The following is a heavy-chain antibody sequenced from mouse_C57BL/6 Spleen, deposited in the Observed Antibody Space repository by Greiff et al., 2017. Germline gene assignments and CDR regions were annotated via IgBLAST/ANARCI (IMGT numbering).Heavy chain of an antibody. J-gene: IGHJ3*01. Sequence: VQLQQPGAELVRPGASVTLSCKASGYTFTDYEMHWVKQTPVHGLEWIGAIDPETGGTAYNQKFKGKAILTADTSSSTAYMELRSLTSEDSAVYYWTRSDVITTVVAPCAYWGQGTLVTVSA. CDR3: TRSDVITTVVAPCAY. CDR1: GYTFTDYE. CDR2: IDPETGGT. D-gene: IGHD1-1*01. V-gene: IGHV1-15*01.